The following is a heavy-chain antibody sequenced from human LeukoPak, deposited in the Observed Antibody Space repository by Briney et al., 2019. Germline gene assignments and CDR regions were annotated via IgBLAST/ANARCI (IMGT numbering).Heavy chain of an antibody. CDR3: ARAALYYGSSGLLGH. CDR1: GYTFSSFG. J-gene: IGHJ4*02. D-gene: IGHD3-22*01. CDR2: ISADTVNT. V-gene: IGHV1-18*01. Sequence: GASVKVSCKATGYTFSSFGIGWVRQAPGQGLEWLGWISADTVNTKYTEKLQGRVTMTRDTSTSTAYMELKSLRSDDTAVYYCARAALYYGSSGLLGHWGQGTLVTVSS.